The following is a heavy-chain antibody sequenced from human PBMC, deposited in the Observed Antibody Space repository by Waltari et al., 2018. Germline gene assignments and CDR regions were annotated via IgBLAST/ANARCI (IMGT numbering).Heavy chain of an antibody. CDR1: GLPLGNYW. D-gene: IGHD3-22*01. CDR2: IMTDGREE. J-gene: IGHJ3*02. V-gene: IGHV3-7*01. CDR3: VRDQWFAFDI. Sequence: EVQLVASGGGLVQHGGSLRLSCSAFGLPLGNYWMSWVLQAPGKGPEWVANIMTDGREEYYVDSVRGRFTISRDNAKNSLYLQMNSLRPEDTAVYYCVRDQWFAFDIWGQGTMVTVSS.